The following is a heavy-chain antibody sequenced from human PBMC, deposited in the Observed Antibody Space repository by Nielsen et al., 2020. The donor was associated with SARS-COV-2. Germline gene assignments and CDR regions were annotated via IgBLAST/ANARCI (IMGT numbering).Heavy chain of an antibody. D-gene: IGHD3-10*01. J-gene: IGHJ4*02. CDR3: ARGGDYYGSGSYMY. V-gene: IGHV3-74*01. Sequence: GESLKISCAASGFTFSTSWMHWVRQAPGKGLVWVSRINGDGTSTSYADTVKGRFTISRDNAKKTLILQMNSLRDEDTAVYYCARGGDYYGSGSYMYWGQGTLVTVSS. CDR1: GFTFSTSW. CDR2: INGDGTST.